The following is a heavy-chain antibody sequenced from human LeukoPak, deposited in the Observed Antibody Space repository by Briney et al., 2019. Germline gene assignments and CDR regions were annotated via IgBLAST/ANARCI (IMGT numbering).Heavy chain of an antibody. J-gene: IGHJ4*02. CDR2: ISSSGSTI. CDR3: ARDPAIQAWLSAYYFDY. D-gene: IGHD3-22*01. CDR1: GFTFSTCS. Sequence: PGGSLRLSCAASGFTFSTCSMNWVRQAPGKGLEWISYISSSGSTIYYADSVKGRFTISRDNAKNSLYLQMNSVRDEDTAVYYCARDPAIQAWLSAYYFDYWGQGTLVTVSS. V-gene: IGHV3-48*02.